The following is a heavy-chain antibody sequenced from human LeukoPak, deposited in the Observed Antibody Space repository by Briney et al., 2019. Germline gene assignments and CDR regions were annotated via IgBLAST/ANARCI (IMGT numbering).Heavy chain of an antibody. CDR1: GFTFSSYW. Sequence: GGSLRLSCAAAGFTFSSYWMIWVRQAPGNGLEWVANIKQDGSEKYHVDSVKGRFTISRDNAKNSLYLQMNSLRVEDTAVYYCARAVDDYVWGSYRPPGHWGQGTLVTVSS. J-gene: IGHJ4*02. V-gene: IGHV3-7*03. CDR2: IKQDGSEK. D-gene: IGHD3-16*02. CDR3: ARAVDDYVWGSYRPPGH.